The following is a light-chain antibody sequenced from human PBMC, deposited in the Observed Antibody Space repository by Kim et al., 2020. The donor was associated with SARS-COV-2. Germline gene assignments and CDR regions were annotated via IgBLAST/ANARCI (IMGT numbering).Light chain of an antibody. CDR1: SSNVGANYE. CDR3: QSYDGSLSGWV. V-gene: IGLV1-40*01. Sequence: RVTISCPGASSNVGANYEAYWYQPLPGTAPQVLISSNNNPPSGVPARFSGAKSGTSASLAITGLQAEDEADYFCQSYDGSLSGWVFGGGTKLTVL. CDR2: SNN. J-gene: IGLJ3*02.